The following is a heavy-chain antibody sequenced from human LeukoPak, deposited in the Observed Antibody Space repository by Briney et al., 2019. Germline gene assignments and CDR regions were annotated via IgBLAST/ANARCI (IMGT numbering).Heavy chain of an antibody. CDR3: ARRLTTGYCSGVSCPYYFDH. Sequence: SETLSLTCTVSGGSISSISYYWGWIRHPPGKGLEWIGSISYSGNTYYNSSLKSRVTFSVDTSKNEFSLRLSSVTATDTAVYYCARRLTTGYCSGVSCPYYFDHWGQGTLVTVSS. J-gene: IGHJ4*02. D-gene: IGHD2-15*01. CDR2: ISYSGNT. V-gene: IGHV4-39*01. CDR1: GGSISSISYY.